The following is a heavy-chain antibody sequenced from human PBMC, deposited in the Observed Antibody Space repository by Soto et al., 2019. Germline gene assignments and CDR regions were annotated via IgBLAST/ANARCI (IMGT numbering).Heavy chain of an antibody. CDR3: AKDNTGWSGSPIDF. D-gene: IGHD6-19*01. Sequence: EVQLLESGGGLIQPGGSLRLSCAGSGFTFSNYAMTWVRQAPGKGLEWVSSINGRGDDTFYAASIKGRFTISRDNSKNTLYLQLNSLRAEDTALYYCAKDNTGWSGSPIDFWGQGTLVTVSS. CDR1: GFTFSNYA. CDR2: INGRGDDT. J-gene: IGHJ4*02. V-gene: IGHV3-23*01.